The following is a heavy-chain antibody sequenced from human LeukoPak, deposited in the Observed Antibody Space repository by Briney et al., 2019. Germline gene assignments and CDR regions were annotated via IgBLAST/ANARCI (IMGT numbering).Heavy chain of an antibody. D-gene: IGHD2-15*01. J-gene: IGHJ4*02. V-gene: IGHV1-2*02. CDR3: ARGYCSGGSCYHFDS. Sequence: ASVKVSCKASGYRFSDYYMHWVRQAPGQGLEWMGWVNSNSGGTHYAQNFEGRVTMTRDTSISTAYMELSRLKMDDTALYYCARGYCSGGSCYHFDSWGQGTLVTVSS. CDR2: VNSNSGGT. CDR1: GYRFSDYY.